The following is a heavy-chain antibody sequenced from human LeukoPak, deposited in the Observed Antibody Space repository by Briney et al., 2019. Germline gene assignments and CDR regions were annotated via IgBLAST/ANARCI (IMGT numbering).Heavy chain of an antibody. J-gene: IGHJ4*02. V-gene: IGHV3-49*04. CDR3: TSVVLRFLEWTKYYFDY. Sequence: PGGSLRLSCAASGFTFSAYSINSVRQAPGEGLGWVGFIRSKTDGGTTEYAASVKDRFTISRDDSKSIAYLQMNSLKTEDTAVYYCTSVVLRFLEWTKYYFDYWGQGNLVTVSS. D-gene: IGHD3-3*01. CDR2: IRSKTDGGTT. CDR1: GFTFSAYS.